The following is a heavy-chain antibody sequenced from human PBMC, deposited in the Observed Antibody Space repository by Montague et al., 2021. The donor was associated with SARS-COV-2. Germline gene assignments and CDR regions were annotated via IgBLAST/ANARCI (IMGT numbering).Heavy chain of an antibody. CDR3: ARGFDY. J-gene: IGHJ4*02. V-gene: IGHV4-59*01. Sequence: ETLSLTCTVSGGSISSYYWSWIRQHPGKGLEWFVYIYYSGGTTYNPSLKRRVTISVDTSKNQFSLKLRSVTAADTAVCYCARGFDYWGQGTLVTVSS. CDR1: GGSISSYY. CDR2: IYYSGGT.